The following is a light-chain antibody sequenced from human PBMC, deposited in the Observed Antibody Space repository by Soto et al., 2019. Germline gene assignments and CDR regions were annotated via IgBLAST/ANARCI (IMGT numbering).Light chain of an antibody. CDR3: QQYGNRPLT. CDR2: RVS. CDR1: QTVTT. J-gene: IGKJ4*01. V-gene: IGKV3-20*01. Sequence: LTQSPETLSLSRGERATLSCRASQTVTTLAWYQRKPGQAPRLLIYRVSSRATGVPDRFSGSGSGTDYTLTISRLEPEDFAVYYCQQYGNRPLTFGGGTKVDIK.